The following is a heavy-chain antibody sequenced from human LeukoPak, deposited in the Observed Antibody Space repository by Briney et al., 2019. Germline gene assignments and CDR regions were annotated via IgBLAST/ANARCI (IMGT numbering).Heavy chain of an antibody. CDR3: ARAPSEIGGYYPEYFRH. D-gene: IGHD3-22*01. V-gene: IGHV3-23*01. CDR2: ISGGGGST. CDR1: GFTFSSYA. Sequence: GGSLRLSCAASGFTFSSYAMSWVRQAPGKGLEWVSAISGGGGSTYYADSVKGRFTISRDNAKNTVSLQMNSLRPEDTGVYYCARAPSEIGGYYPEYFRHWGQGTLVTVSS. J-gene: IGHJ1*01.